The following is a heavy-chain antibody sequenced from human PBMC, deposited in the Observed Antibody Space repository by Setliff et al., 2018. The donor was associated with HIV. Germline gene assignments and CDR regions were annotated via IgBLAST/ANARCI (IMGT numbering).Heavy chain of an antibody. CDR3: VTGTTYYSDRGSSTKEESDS. Sequence: GGSLRLSCAASGFTFSSYSMNWVRQAPGKGLEWVGRIKSRTEDETIDYAVPVRGRFTISRDDSKNILHLQMNSLKVEDTAVYYCVTGTTYYSDRGSSTKEESDSWGQGVRVTASS. CDR2: IKSRTEDETI. J-gene: IGHJ4*02. V-gene: IGHV3-15*05. CDR1: GFTFSSYS. D-gene: IGHD3-22*01.